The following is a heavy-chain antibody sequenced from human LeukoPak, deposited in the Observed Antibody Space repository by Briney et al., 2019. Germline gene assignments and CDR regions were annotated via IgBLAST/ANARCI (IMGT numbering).Heavy chain of an antibody. J-gene: IGHJ4*02. D-gene: IGHD2/OR15-2a*01. CDR1: GFTFSSYA. CDR3: AKGINGYFDY. Sequence: GGSLRLSCAASGFTFSSYAMSWVRQALANGLEWVSAISGSGGSTYYADSVKGRFTISRDNSKNALYLQMNSLRAEDTAVYYCAKGINGYFDYWGQGTLVTVSS. CDR2: ISGSGGST. V-gene: IGHV3-23*01.